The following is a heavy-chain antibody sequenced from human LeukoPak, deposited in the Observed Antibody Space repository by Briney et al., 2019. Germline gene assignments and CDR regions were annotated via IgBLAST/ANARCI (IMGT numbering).Heavy chain of an antibody. J-gene: IGHJ6*03. D-gene: IGHD3-3*01. CDR3: ARVIRFLADYYYYYYMDV. V-gene: IGHV1-2*02. CDR1: GYTFTDYY. CDR2: INPYGGVT. Sequence: ASVKVSCKASGYTFTDYYIHWVRQAPGQGLEWMASINPYGGVTNSAQEFQGRVTVTRDASISTAYLELSGLRSDDTAVYYCARVIRFLADYYYYYYMDVWGKGTTVTVSS.